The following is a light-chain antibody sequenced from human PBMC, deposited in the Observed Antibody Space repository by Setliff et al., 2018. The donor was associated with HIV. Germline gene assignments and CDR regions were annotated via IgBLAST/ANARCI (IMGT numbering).Light chain of an antibody. Sequence: QSVLTQPASVSGSPGQSITISCTGTSCDIGRYNLVSWYQQYPGKAPKLMIYQATKRPSGVSNRFSGSKSGNTASLTISGLQAEDEADYYCCSNTGSNTYVFGSGTKVTVL. CDR2: QAT. CDR1: SCDIGRYNL. V-gene: IGLV2-23*01. J-gene: IGLJ1*01. CDR3: CSNTGSNTYV.